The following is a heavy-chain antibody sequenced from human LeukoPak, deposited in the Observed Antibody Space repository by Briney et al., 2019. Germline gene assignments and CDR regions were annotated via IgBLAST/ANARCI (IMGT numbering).Heavy chain of an antibody. CDR3: ARGTKRMTTVVSTWDY. Sequence: SVKVSCKASGGTFSSYAISWVRQAPGQGLEWMGGIIPIFGTANYAQKFQGRVTITADKSTSTAYMELSSLRSEDTAVYYCARGTKRMTTVVSTWDYWGQGTLVTVPS. J-gene: IGHJ4*02. V-gene: IGHV1-69*06. CDR1: GGTFSSYA. CDR2: IIPIFGTA. D-gene: IGHD4-23*01.